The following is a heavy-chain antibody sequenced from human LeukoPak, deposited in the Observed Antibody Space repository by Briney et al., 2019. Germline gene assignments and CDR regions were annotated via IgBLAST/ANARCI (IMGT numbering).Heavy chain of an antibody. D-gene: IGHD2-15*01. CDR1: GYTLTELS. V-gene: IGHV1-24*01. J-gene: IGHJ4*02. CDR3: ATGLDCGGGSCYSEVGDY. CDR2: FDPEDGET. Sequence: GASVKVSCKVSGYTLTELSMHWVRQAPGKGLEWMGGFDPEDGETIYSQKFQGRVTMTEDTSTDTAYMELSSLRTEDTAVYDCATGLDCGGGSCYSEVGDYWGQGTLVTVSS.